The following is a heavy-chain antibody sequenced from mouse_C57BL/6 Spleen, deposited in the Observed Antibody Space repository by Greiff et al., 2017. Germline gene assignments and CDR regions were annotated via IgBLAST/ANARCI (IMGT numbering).Heavy chain of an antibody. CDR2: ISDGGSYT. J-gene: IGHJ3*01. Sequence: EVKVVESGGGLVKPGGSLKLSCAASGFTFSSYAMSWVRQTPEKRLEWVATISDGGSYTYYPDNVKGRFTISRDNAKNNLYLQMSHLKSEDTAMYYCARDKGAYYGNPFAYWGQGTLVTVSA. V-gene: IGHV5-4*01. CDR1: GFTFSSYA. D-gene: IGHD2-10*01. CDR3: ARDKGAYYGNPFAY.